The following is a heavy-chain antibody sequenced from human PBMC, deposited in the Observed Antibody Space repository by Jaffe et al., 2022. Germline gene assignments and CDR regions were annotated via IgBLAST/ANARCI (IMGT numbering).Heavy chain of an antibody. V-gene: IGHV1-2*06. D-gene: IGHD3-3*01. Sequence: QVQLVQSGAEVKKPGASVKVSCKASGYTFTGYYMHWVRQAPGQGLEWMGRINPNSGGTNYAQKFQGRVTMTRDTSISTAYMELSRLRSDDTAVYYCARAPQATYYDFWSGYYTGEQRGYYFDYWGQGTLVTVSS. CDR3: ARAPQATYYDFWSGYYTGEQRGYYFDY. CDR2: INPNSGGT. J-gene: IGHJ4*02. CDR1: GYTFTGYY.